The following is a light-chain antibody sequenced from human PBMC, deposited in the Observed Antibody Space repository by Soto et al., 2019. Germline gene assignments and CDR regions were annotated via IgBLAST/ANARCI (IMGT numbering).Light chain of an antibody. Sequence: QSVLTQPPSASGTPGQRVTISCSGGSSNIGSNTINWYQQLPGTAPKLLIYANNQRPSGVPDRFSGSKSGTSASLAISGLQSEDESEYYWAAWDDRMNGVIFGGGTQLTVL. V-gene: IGLV1-44*01. CDR3: AAWDDRMNGVI. CDR2: ANN. CDR1: SSNIGSNT. J-gene: IGLJ2*01.